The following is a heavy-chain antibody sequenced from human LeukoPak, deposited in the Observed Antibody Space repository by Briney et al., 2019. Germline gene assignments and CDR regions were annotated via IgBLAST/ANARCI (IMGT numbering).Heavy chain of an antibody. CDR3: ARFRAGVGEPYGDY. D-gene: IGHD3-10*01. J-gene: IGHJ4*02. Sequence: GASVKVSCKASGYTFTSYGISWVRQAPGQGLEWMGWISAYNGNTNYAQKLQGRVTMTTDTSTSTAYMELRSLRSDDTAVYHCARFRAGVGEPYGDYWGQGTLVTVSS. V-gene: IGHV1-18*01. CDR1: GYTFTSYG. CDR2: ISAYNGNT.